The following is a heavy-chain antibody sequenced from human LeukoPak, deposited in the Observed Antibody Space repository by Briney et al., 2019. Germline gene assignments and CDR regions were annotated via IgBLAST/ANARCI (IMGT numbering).Heavy chain of an antibody. J-gene: IGHJ4*02. D-gene: IGHD4-17*01. CDR3: ASFYGDYVDDY. V-gene: IGHV4-30-4*01. Sequence: PSETLSLTCTVSGGSVSSGDYYWSWIRQPPGKGLEWIGYIYYSGSTYYNPSLKSRVTISVDTSKNQFSLKLSSVTAADTAVYYCASFYGDYVDDYWGQGTLVTVSS. CDR1: GGSVSSGDYY. CDR2: IYYSGST.